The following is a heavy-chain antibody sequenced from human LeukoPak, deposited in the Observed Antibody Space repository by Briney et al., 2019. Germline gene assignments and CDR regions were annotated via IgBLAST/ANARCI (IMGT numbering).Heavy chain of an antibody. CDR3: ARGENYYDSSGIYYFDY. V-gene: IGHV3-13*01. D-gene: IGHD3-22*01. CDR2: IGTAGDT. J-gene: IGHJ4*02. CDR1: GFTFSSYD. Sequence: GGSLRLSCAASGFTFSSYDMHWVRQATGKGLEWVSAIGTAGDTYYPGSVKGRFTISRENAKNSLYLQMNSLRAGDTAVYYCARGENYYDSSGIYYFDYWGQGTLVTVSS.